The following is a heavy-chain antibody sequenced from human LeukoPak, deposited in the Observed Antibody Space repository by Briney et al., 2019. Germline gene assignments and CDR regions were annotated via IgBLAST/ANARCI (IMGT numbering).Heavy chain of an antibody. J-gene: IGHJ5*02. V-gene: IGHV1-2*02. CDR3: ARERDAGGSCPVCNWFDP. CDR1: GYTFTGYY. Sequence: ASVKVSCKASGYTFTGYYMHWVRQAPGQRLEWMGWINPNSGGTNYAQKFQGRVTMTRDTSISTAYMELSRLRSDDTAVYYCARERDAGGSCPVCNWFDPWGQGTLVTVSS. CDR2: INPNSGGT. D-gene: IGHD2-15*01.